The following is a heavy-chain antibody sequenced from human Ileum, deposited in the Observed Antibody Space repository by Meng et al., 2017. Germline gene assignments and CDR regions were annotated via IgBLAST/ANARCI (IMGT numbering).Heavy chain of an antibody. CDR3: ASSNSGWYEHRLDY. J-gene: IGHJ4*02. Sequence: GGSLRLSCAASGFTFSRYTMHWVRQAPGKGPEWLTAMSYDGITEYYTDSVKGRFTISRDNSKNTLYLQMNSLRAEDTAVYYCASSNSGWYEHRLDYWGQGTLVTVSS. V-gene: IGHV3-30*10. CDR2: MSYDGITE. CDR1: GFTFSRYT. D-gene: IGHD6-19*01.